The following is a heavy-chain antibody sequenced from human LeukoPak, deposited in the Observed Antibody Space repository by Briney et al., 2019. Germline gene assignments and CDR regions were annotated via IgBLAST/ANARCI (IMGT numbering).Heavy chain of an antibody. J-gene: IGHJ4*02. CDR1: GGSISSYY. CDR3: ARDSSSGYYTFDY. D-gene: IGHD3-22*01. V-gene: IGHV4-59*13. CDR2: IYYSGGT. Sequence: PSETLSLTCTVSGGSISSYYWSRIRQPPGKGLEWIGYIYYSGGTNYNPSLKSRVTISVDTSKNQFSLRLRSVTAADTALYYCARDSSSGYYTFDYWGQGTQVTVSS.